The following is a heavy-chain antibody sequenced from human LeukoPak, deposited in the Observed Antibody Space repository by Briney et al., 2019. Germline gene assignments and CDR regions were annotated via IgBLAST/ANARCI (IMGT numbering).Heavy chain of an antibody. J-gene: IGHJ6*02. CDR2: ISSSSSYI. CDR1: GFTLRSYS. CDR3: ARDQDLYYYYHGMDV. Sequence: GGSLRLSCAASGFTLRSYSMNWVRQAPGKGLEWVSSISSSSSYIYYADSVKGRFTISRDNAKNSLYLQMNSLRAEDTAVYYCARDQDLYYYYHGMDVWGQGTTVTVSS. V-gene: IGHV3-21*01.